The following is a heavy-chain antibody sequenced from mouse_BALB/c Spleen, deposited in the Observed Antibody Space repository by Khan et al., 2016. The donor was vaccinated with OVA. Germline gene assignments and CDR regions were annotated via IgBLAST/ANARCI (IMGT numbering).Heavy chain of an antibody. CDR1: GYAFSSYW. Sequence: QVQLQQSGAELVRPGSSVKISCKASGYAFSSYWMNWVKQRPGQGLEWIGQIYPGDGDTNYNGKFKGQYTLTADKSSSTAYMQLSSLTSEDSAVYFCARHYVMDYWGQGTSVTVSS. CDR3: ARHYVMDY. J-gene: IGHJ4*01. V-gene: IGHV1-80*01. CDR2: IYPGDGDT.